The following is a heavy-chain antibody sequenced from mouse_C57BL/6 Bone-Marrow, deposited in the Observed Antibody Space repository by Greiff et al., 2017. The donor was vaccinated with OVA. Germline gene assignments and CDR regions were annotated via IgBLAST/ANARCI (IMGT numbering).Heavy chain of an antibody. Sequence: VQLQQSGPELVKPGASVKISCKASGYSFTDYNMNWVKQSNGKSLEWIGVINPNYGTTSYNQKFKGKATLTADQSSSTAYLQLNSLTSEDSAVYYCEFCSSGSYRYFDVGGTGTAITVSS. CDR1: GYSFTDYN. D-gene: IGHD1-3*01. J-gene: IGHJ1*03. CDR2: INPNYGTT. V-gene: IGHV1-39*01. CDR3: EFCSSGSYRYFDV.